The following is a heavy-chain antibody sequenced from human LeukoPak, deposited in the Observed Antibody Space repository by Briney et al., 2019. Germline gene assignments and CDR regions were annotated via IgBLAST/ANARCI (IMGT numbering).Heavy chain of an antibody. V-gene: IGHV3-23*01. CDR2: ISGSGGST. J-gene: IGHJ1*01. D-gene: IGHD3-22*01. Sequence: PGGSLRLSCAASGFTFSSYAMSWVRQAPGKGLEWVSAISGSGGSTYYADSVKGRFTISRDNSKNMLYLQMNSLRAEDTAVYYCARTYYYDSSGYYNEHWGQGTLVTVSS. CDR3: ARTYYYDSSGYYNEH. CDR1: GFTFSSYA.